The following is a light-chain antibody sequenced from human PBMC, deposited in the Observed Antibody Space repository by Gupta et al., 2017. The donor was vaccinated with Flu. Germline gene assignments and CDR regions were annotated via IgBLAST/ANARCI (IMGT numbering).Light chain of an antibody. CDR3: MQALQTPRT. J-gene: IGKJ2*02. CDR2: LGS. V-gene: IGKV2-28*01. CDR1: QSLLHNNGYNY. Sequence: DIVMTQSPLSLPVTPGEPASISCRSSQSLLHNNGYNYLHWYLHKPGQSPQFLIYLGSNRASGVPGRFSGSGSGTDFTLKISRVEAEDVGVYYCMQALQTPRTFGQGTKLKIK.